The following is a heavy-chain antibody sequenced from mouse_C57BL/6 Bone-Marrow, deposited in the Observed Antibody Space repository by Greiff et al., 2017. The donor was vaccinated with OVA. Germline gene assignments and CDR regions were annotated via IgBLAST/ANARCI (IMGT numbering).Heavy chain of an antibody. V-gene: IGHV5-4*03. D-gene: IGHD2-3*01. J-gene: IGHJ3*01. CDR1: GFTFSSYA. CDR3: ARDGYYSY. CDR2: ISDGGSYT. Sequence: EVKLVESGGGLVKPGGSLKLSCAASGFTFSSYAMSWVRQTPEKRLEWVATISDGGSYTYYPDNVKGRFTISRDTAKNNLYLQMSHLKSEDTARYYCARDGYYSYWGQGTLVTVSA.